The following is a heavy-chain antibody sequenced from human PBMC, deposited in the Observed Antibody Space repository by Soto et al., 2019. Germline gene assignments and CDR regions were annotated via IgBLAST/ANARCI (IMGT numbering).Heavy chain of an antibody. V-gene: IGHV1-2*04. Sequence: GASVKVSCKASGYTFTGHYIHWVRQAPGQGLEWVGWINPDSGSTNSAQRFHGWVTISVDTSKNQFSLKLSSVTAADTAVYYCARRRKERWLQPPAPYYFDYWGQGTLVTVSS. D-gene: IGHD5-12*01. CDR3: ARRRKERWLQPPAPYYFDY. CDR2: INPDSGST. CDR1: GYTFTGHY. J-gene: IGHJ4*02.